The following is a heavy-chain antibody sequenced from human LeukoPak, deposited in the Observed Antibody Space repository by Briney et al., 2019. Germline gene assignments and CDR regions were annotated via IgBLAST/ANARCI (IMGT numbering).Heavy chain of an antibody. CDR3: ARAFLGGDY. CDR2: VSASGDT. D-gene: IGHD3-3*02. V-gene: IGHV4-4*07. CDR1: GGSISSDY. Sequence: PSETLSLTCTVSGGSISSDYWSWIRQPAGKGLEWIGRVSASGDTNYNSSLKTRVTFSLDTSTNQFSLRLSSVTAADTAVYYCARAFLGGDYWGQGTLVTVSS. J-gene: IGHJ4*02.